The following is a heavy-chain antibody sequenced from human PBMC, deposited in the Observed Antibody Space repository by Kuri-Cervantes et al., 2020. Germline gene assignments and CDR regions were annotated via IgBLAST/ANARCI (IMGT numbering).Heavy chain of an antibody. D-gene: IGHD5-12*01. V-gene: IGHV3-9*01. CDR2: ISWNSGTI. Sequence: SLKISCAASGFTFDDYAMHWVRQAPGKGLEWVSGISWNSGTIGYADSVKGRFTISRDNAKNSLYLQMNSLRAEDTAVYYCAKVGEKGGYVVWYFDYWGQGTLVTVSS. J-gene: IGHJ4*02. CDR1: GFTFDDYA. CDR3: AKVGEKGGYVVWYFDY.